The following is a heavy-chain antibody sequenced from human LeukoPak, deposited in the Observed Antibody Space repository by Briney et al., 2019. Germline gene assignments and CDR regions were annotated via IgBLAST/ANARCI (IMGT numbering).Heavy chain of an antibody. D-gene: IGHD6-19*01. CDR3: ARNGWYLDY. CDR1: GFTFSSYG. V-gene: IGHV3-33*01. J-gene: IGHJ4*02. Sequence: PGGSLRLSCAASGFTFSSYGMHWVRQAPGKGLEWVAVIWYDGSNKYYADSVKGRFIISRDNSKNTLYLQMNSLRAEDTAVYYCARNGWYLDYWGQGTLATVSS. CDR2: IWYDGSNK.